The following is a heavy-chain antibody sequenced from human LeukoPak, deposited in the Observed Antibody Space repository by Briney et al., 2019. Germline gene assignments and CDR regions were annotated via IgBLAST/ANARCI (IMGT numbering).Heavy chain of an antibody. J-gene: IGHJ4*02. D-gene: IGHD6-13*01. CDR1: GFTFSSYE. CDR3: AKDMTWDVRQQLGLDY. V-gene: IGHV3-48*03. Sequence: GGSLRLSCAASGFTFSSYEMNWVRQAPGKGLEWVSYISSSGSTIYYADSEKGRFTISRDNAKNTLYLQMNSLRAEDTALYYCAKDMTWDVRQQLGLDYWGQGTLVTVSS. CDR2: ISSSGSTI.